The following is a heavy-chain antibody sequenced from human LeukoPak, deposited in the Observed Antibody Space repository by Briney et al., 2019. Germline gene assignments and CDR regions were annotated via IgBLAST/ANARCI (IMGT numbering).Heavy chain of an antibody. D-gene: IGHD3-16*01. V-gene: IGHV3-30*02. CDR3: AKDRGLRRGTPLRYFQH. J-gene: IGHJ1*01. Sequence: GGSLRLSCAASGFTFSSYGMHWVRQAPGKGLEWVAVIWYDGSNKYYADSVKGRFTISRDNSKNTLYPQMNSLRAEDTAVYYLAKDRGLRRGTPLRYFQHWGQGTLVTVPS. CDR2: IWYDGSNK. CDR1: GFTFSSYG.